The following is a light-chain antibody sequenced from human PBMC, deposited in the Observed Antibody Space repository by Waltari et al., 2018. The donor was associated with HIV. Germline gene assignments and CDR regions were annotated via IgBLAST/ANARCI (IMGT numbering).Light chain of an antibody. Sequence: QSALSQPASVSASPGQSITISCFGTSADIGTFDSVSWYQQYAGKAPRLLIYDVNVRSSVVSNRFSGSKSGDMASLTISGLQTEDEADYYCGAYTFSNIPLFGGGTKLTVL. V-gene: IGLV2-14*03. CDR3: GAYTFSNIPL. CDR1: SADIGTFDS. CDR2: DVN. J-gene: IGLJ3*02.